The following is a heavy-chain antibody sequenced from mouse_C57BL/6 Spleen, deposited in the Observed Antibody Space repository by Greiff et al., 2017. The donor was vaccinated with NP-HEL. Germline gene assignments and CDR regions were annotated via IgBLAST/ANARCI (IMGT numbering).Heavy chain of an antibody. CDR2: IYPGDGDT. V-gene: IGHV1-80*01. CDR1: GYAFSSYW. CDR3: AREAPPNLFDY. J-gene: IGHJ2*01. D-gene: IGHD4-1*01. Sequence: QVQLQQSGAELVKPGASVKISCKASGYAFSSYWMNWVKQRPGQGLEWIGQIYPGDGDTNYNGKFKGKATLTADKSSSTAYMQLSSLTSEDSAVYFCAREAPPNLFDYWGQGTTLTVSS.